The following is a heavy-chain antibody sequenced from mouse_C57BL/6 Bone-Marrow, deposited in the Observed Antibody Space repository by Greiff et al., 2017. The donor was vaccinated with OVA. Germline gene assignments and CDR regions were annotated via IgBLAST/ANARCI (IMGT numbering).Heavy chain of an antibody. Sequence: QVQLQQSGAELVRPGTSVKMSCKASGYTFTNYWIGWAKQRPGHGLEWIGDIYPGGGYTNYNEKFKGKATLTADKSSSTAYMQFSSLTSEDSAIYYWARWTNYYGSSHWYFDVWGTGTTVTVSS. CDR1: GYTFTNYW. CDR2: IYPGGGYT. D-gene: IGHD1-1*01. J-gene: IGHJ1*03. V-gene: IGHV1-63*01. CDR3: ARWTNYYGSSHWYFDV.